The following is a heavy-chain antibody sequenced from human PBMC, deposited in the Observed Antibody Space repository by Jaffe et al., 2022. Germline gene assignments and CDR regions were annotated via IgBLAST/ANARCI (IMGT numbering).Heavy chain of an antibody. J-gene: IGHJ6*03. Sequence: EVQLLESGGGLVQPGGSLRLSCAASGFTFSSYAMSWVRQAPGKGLEWVSAISGSGGSTYYADSVKGRFTISRDNSKNTLYLQMNSLRAEDTAVYYCAKDQYYDFWSGYPAHYYYYMDVWGKGTTVTVSS. CDR2: ISGSGGST. V-gene: IGHV3-23*01. D-gene: IGHD3-3*01. CDR3: AKDQYYDFWSGYPAHYYYYMDV. CDR1: GFTFSSYA.